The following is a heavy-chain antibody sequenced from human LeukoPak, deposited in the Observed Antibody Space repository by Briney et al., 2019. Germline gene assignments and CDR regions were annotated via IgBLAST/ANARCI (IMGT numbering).Heavy chain of an antibody. J-gene: IGHJ5*02. V-gene: IGHV4-39*07. D-gene: IGHD3-3*01. CDR1: GGSISSRSYY. CDR2: IYHSGTT. CDR3: ARAESITIFGVAPGWFDP. Sequence: SETLSLTYSVSGGSISSRSYYWGWIRQPPGKGLEWIGSIYHSGTTYYNPSLKSRVTISVDTSKNQFSLKPSSVTAADTAVYYCARAESITIFGVAPGWFDPWGQGTLVTVSS.